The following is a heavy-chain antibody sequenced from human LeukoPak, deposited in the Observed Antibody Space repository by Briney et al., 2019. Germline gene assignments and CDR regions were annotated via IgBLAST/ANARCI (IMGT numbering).Heavy chain of an antibody. V-gene: IGHV4-34*01. Sequence: SETLSLTCAVYVGSFSGYYWSWIRQPPGKGLEWIGEINHSGSTNYNSSLKSRVTISVDTSKNQFSLKLSSATAADMAVYYCARGYYGSGSHCCHMDVWGKGTTITVS. CDR3: ARGYYGSGSHCCHMDV. J-gene: IGHJ6*03. CDR2: INHSGST. CDR1: VGSFSGYY. D-gene: IGHD3-10*01.